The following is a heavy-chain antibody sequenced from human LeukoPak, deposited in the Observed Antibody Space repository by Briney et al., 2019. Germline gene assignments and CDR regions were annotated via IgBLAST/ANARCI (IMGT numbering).Heavy chain of an antibody. D-gene: IGHD6-13*01. Sequence: PGRSLRLSCAASGFTFDDYAMHWVRQAPGKGLEWVSGISWNSGSIGYADSVKGRFTISRDNAKNSLYLQMNSLRAEDTALYYCARDLGSSWYGGYYYYYYMDVWGKGTTVTISS. CDR2: ISWNSGSI. CDR3: ARDLGSSWYGGYYYYYYMDV. CDR1: GFTFDDYA. V-gene: IGHV3-9*01. J-gene: IGHJ6*03.